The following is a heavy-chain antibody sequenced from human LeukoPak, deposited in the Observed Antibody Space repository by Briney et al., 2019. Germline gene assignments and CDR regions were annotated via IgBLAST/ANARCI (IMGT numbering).Heavy chain of an antibody. V-gene: IGHV3-21*01. CDR3: ARETDIVVVPAATFIDP. CDR2: ISSSSSYI. Sequence: PGGSLRLSCAASGFTFSSYGMHWVRQAPGKGLEWVSSISSSSSYIYYADSVKGRFTISRDNAKNSLYLQMNSLRAEDTAVYYCARETDIVVVPAATFIDPWGQGTLVTVSS. D-gene: IGHD2-2*01. CDR1: GFTFSSYG. J-gene: IGHJ5*02.